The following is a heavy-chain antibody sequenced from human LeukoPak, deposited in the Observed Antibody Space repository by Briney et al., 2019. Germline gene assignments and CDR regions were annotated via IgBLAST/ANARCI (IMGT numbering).Heavy chain of an antibody. J-gene: IGHJ4*02. CDR2: IKQDGSEK. Sequence: GGSLRLSCAASGFTFSSYWMSWVRQAPGKGLEWVANIKQDGSEKYYVDSVKGRFTISRDNAKNSLYLQMNSLRAEDTAVYYCARDILNESGYEAPHFDYWGQGTLVTVSS. V-gene: IGHV3-7*01. CDR3: ARDILNESGYEAPHFDY. CDR1: GFTFSSYW. D-gene: IGHD5-12*01.